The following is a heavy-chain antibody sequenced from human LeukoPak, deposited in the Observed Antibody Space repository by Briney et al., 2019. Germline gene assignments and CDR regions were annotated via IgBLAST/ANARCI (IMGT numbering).Heavy chain of an antibody. CDR2: ISSSISTI. V-gene: IGHV3-48*01. CDR1: GFTFSSYS. Sequence: GGSLRLSCAASGFTFSSYSMNWVRQAPGKGLEWVSYISSSISTIYYADSVKGRFTISRDNAKNSLYLQINSLRAEDTAVYYCARDRRSGLGTSYYYMDVWGKGTTVTVSS. D-gene: IGHD1-1*01. CDR3: ARDRRSGLGTSYYYMDV. J-gene: IGHJ6*03.